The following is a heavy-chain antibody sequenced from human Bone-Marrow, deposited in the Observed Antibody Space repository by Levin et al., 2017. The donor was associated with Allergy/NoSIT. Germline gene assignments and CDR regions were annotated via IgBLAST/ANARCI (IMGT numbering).Heavy chain of an antibody. J-gene: IGHJ3*01. CDR2: IWFDGSEK. Sequence: GGSLRLSCAASGFSFSIFAMHWVRQAPGKGLEWVAVIWFDGSEKYYADSMKGRITISRDNSKNTLYLQMKSLRVEDTAVYYCVRGEGDYVGDTFSLWGQGAMVTVSS. V-gene: IGHV3-33*01. CDR1: GFSFSIFA. CDR3: VRGEGDYVGDTFSL. D-gene: IGHD4-17*01.